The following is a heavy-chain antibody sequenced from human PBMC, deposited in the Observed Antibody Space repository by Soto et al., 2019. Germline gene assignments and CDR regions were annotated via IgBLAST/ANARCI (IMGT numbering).Heavy chain of an antibody. J-gene: IGHJ4*02. CDR1: GFTFKEYG. CDR2: IESGGSST. D-gene: IGHD3-22*01. V-gene: IGHV3-48*02. Sequence: RGSLRLSCVASGFTFKEYGINWVRQAPGKGLEWVSFIESGGSSTDYVDSVRGRFTISRDDAKNSVYLQMNSLRDEDTAVFYCARGIGYYYDSSAYYYFDSWGQGT. CDR3: ARGIGYYYDSSAYYYFDS.